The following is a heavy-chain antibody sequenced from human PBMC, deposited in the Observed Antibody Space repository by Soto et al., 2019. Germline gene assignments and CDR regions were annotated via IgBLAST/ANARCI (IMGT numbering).Heavy chain of an antibody. V-gene: IGHV1-69*12. J-gene: IGHJ4*02. CDR2: IIPIFGTA. Sequence: QVQLVQSGAEVKKPGSSVKVSCKASGGTFSSYAISWVRQAPGQGLEWMGGIIPIFGTANYAQKFQGRVTITADESTSPAYMELSSLRSEDTAVYYCARDSPYYYDSSGYGYYFDYWGQGTLVTVSS. CDR3: ARDSPYYYDSSGYGYYFDY. D-gene: IGHD3-22*01. CDR1: GGTFSSYA.